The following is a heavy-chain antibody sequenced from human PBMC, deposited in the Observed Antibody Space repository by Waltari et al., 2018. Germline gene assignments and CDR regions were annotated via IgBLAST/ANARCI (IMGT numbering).Heavy chain of an antibody. CDR1: GYSISSGYY. CDR3: ARTSGFHDYDWFDP. CDR2: IYHSGSN. V-gene: IGHV4-38-2*01. D-gene: IGHD4-17*01. J-gene: IGHJ5*02. Sequence: QVQLQESGPGLVKPSETLSLTCAVSGYSISSGYYWGWIRQPPGKGLEWIGSIYHSGSNYDNPSLKSRVTSSVDTSKNQFSLKLSSVTAADTAVYYCARTSGFHDYDWFDPWGQGTLVTVSS.